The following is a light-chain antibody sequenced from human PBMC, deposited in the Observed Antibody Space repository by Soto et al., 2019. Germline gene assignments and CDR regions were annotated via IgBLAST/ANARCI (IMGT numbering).Light chain of an antibody. CDR2: GAS. J-gene: IGKJ2*01. CDR1: QAIINY. Sequence: IQVTQSPSSLSASVGARVTITCRASQAIINYLAWYQQKPGKAPQLLIYGASTLQSGVPSRFSGSGSGTEFTLTINSLQPDDSATYYCQQYNTYFGQGTKVDI. V-gene: IGKV1-9*01. CDR3: QQYNTY.